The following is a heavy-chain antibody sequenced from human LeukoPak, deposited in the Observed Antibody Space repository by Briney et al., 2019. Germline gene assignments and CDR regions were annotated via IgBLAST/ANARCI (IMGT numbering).Heavy chain of an antibody. D-gene: IGHD6-13*01. J-gene: IGHJ4*02. CDR3: ARDRDSSSWFDY. CDR1: GFTFSSYP. V-gene: IGHV3-30-3*01. Sequence: SGGSLRLSCEASGFTFSSYPMHWVRQAPGKGLEWVAVISYDGSYKNYADSVKGRFTISRDNSRNTLYLQMNSLRGEDTAVYYCARDRDSSSWFDYWGQGALVTVSP. CDR2: ISYDGSYK.